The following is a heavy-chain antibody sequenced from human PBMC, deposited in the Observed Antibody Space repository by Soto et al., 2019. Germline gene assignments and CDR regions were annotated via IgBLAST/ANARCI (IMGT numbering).Heavy chain of an antibody. V-gene: IGHV1-8*01. D-gene: IGHD6-13*01. CDR2: MNPNSGNT. CDR1: GYTFTSYD. J-gene: IGHJ1*01. CDR3: ARGIAALPDAEYFQH. Sequence: GASVKVSCKASGYTFTSYDINWVRQATGQGLEWMGWMNPNSGNTGYAQKFQGRVTMTRNTSISTAYMELSSLRSDDTAVYYCARGIAALPDAEYFQHWGQGTLVTVSS.